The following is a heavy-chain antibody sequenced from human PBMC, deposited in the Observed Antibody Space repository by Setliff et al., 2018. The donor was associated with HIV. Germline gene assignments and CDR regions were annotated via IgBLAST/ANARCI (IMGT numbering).Heavy chain of an antibody. J-gene: IGHJ4*02. Sequence: SVKVSCKVSGYTLKELSIHWVRQAPGEGLEWMGGFDSEDGKRIYAQNFQGRVTMTEDTSTDTAYMELSSLTSDDTAVYYCATGRPLTIAARLKILIWVYWGQGTLDTVSS. CDR2: FDSEDGKR. CDR1: GYTLKELS. V-gene: IGHV1-24*01. D-gene: IGHD6-6*01. CDR3: ATGRPLTIAARLKILIWVY.